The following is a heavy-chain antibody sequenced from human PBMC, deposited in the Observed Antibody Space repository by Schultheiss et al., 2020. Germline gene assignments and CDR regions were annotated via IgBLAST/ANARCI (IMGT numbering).Heavy chain of an antibody. CDR1: GGSFSGYY. V-gene: IGHV4-34*01. CDR2: IYYSGST. Sequence: SETLSLTCAVYGGSFSGYYWSWIRQPAGKGLEWIGYIYYSGSTYYNPSLKSRVTISVDRSKNQFSLKLSSVTAADTAVYYCGAGYYDSSGYLDYWGQGTLVTVSS. D-gene: IGHD3-22*01. CDR3: GAGYYDSSGYLDY. J-gene: IGHJ4*02.